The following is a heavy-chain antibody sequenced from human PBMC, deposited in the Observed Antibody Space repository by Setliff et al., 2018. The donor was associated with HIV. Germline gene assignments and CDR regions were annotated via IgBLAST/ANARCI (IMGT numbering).Heavy chain of an antibody. Sequence: LSLTCTVSGGSISSDDYYWNWIRQSPGKGLEWIGYVYYSGSTKYSPSLKSRVSISLDPSTKQVSLRLSSVTAADTAVYYCARDSSIVATTHYYYYMDVWGKGTTVTVSS. V-gene: IGHV4-61*08. CDR1: GGSISSDDYY. CDR3: ARDSSIVATTHYYYYMDV. CDR2: VYYSGST. J-gene: IGHJ6*03. D-gene: IGHD5-12*01.